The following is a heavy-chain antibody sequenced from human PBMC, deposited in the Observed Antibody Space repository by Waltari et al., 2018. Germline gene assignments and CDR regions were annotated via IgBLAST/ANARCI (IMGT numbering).Heavy chain of an antibody. V-gene: IGHV1-69*01. J-gene: IGHJ6*02. Sequence: QVQLVQSGAAVKKPGSSVKVSCKASGGTFSSYAISWVRQAPGQGLEWMGGIIPIFGTANYAQKFQGRVTITADESTSTAYMELSSLRSEDTAVYYCAGDGMATILDYYYYGMDVWGQGTTVTVSS. CDR3: AGDGMATILDYYYYGMDV. CDR1: GGTFSSYA. D-gene: IGHD5-12*01. CDR2: IIPIFGTA.